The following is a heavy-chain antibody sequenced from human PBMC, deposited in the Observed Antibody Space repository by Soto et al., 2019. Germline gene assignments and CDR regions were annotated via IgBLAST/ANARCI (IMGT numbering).Heavy chain of an antibody. CDR3: FLGLDEVVAATPDY. CDR2: ISSSGSTI. V-gene: IGHV3-11*01. D-gene: IGHD2-15*01. CDR1: GFTFSDYY. J-gene: IGHJ4*02. Sequence: GGSLRLSCAASGFTFSDYYMSWIRQAPGKGLEWVSYISSSGSTIYYADSVKGRFTISRDNAKNSLYLQMNSLRAEDTAVYYCFLGLDEVVAATPDYWGQGTLVTVSS.